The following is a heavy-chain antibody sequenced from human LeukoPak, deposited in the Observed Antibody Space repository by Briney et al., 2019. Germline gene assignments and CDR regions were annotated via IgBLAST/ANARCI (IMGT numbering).Heavy chain of an antibody. V-gene: IGHV1-8*01. J-gene: IGHJ4*02. D-gene: IGHD6-6*01. CDR1: GYTFTSYE. CDR2: MNPNSGNT. CDR3: ARGSIAARPLGY. Sequence: ASVKVSCKASGYTFTSYEINWVRQATGQGLEWMGWMNPNSGNTGYAQKFQGRVTMTRNTSISTAYMELSSLRSEDTAVYYCARGSIAARPLGYWGKGTLVTVSS.